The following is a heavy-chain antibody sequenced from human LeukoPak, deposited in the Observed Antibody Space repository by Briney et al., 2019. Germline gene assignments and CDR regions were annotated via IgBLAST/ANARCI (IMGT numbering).Heavy chain of an antibody. CDR1: GFTFSSYG. D-gene: IGHD6-13*01. CDR3: AKGPMSSSWYSVDY. CDR2: ISYDGSNK. Sequence: GGSLRLSCAASGFTFSSYGMHWVRQAPGKGLEWVAVISYDGSNKYYADSVKGRFTISRDNSKNTLYLQMNSLRAEDTAVYYCAKGPMSSSWYSVDYWGQGTLVTVSS. V-gene: IGHV3-30*18. J-gene: IGHJ4*02.